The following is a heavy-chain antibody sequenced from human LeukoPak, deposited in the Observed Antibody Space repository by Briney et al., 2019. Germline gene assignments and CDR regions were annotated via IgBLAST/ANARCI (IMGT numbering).Heavy chain of an antibody. D-gene: IGHD3-3*01. CDR2: IYYSGST. CDR1: GGSISSHY. Sequence: SETLSLTCTVSGGSISSHYWSWIRQPPGKGLEWIGYIYYSGSTNYNPSLKSRVTISVDTSKNQFSLKLSSVTAADTAVYYCAREIFGVVIWGQGTLVTVSS. V-gene: IGHV4-59*11. J-gene: IGHJ4*02. CDR3: AREIFGVVI.